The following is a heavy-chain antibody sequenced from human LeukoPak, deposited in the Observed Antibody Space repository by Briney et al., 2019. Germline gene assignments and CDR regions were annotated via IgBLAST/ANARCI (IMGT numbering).Heavy chain of an antibody. V-gene: IGHV4-34*01. CDR3: ARLPANGYSGYRGYYYYMDV. CDR1: GGSFSGYY. J-gene: IGHJ6*03. Sequence: SETLSLTCAVYGGSFSGYYWSWIRQPPGKGLEWIGEINHSGSTNYNPSLKSRVTISVDTSKNQFSLKLSSVTAADTAVYYCARLPANGYSGYRGYYYYMDVWGKGTTVTVSS. CDR2: INHSGST. D-gene: IGHD5-12*01.